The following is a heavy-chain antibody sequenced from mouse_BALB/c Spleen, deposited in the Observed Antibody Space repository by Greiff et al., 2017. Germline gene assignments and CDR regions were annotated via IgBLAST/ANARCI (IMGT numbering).Heavy chain of an antibody. CDR2: INPYNDGT. V-gene: IGHV1-14*01. D-gene: IGHD2-1*01. J-gene: IGHJ3*01. Sequence: VQLQQSGPELVKPGASVKMSCKASGYTFTSYVMHWVKQKPGQGLEWIGYINPYNDGTKYNEKFKGKATLTSDKSSSTAYMELSSLTSEDSAVYYCARSEGYYGNPWFAYWGQGTLVTVSA. CDR1: GYTFTSYV. CDR3: ARSEGYYGNPWFAY.